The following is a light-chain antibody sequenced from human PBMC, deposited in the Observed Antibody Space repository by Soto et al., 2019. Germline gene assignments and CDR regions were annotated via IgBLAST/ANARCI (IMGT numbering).Light chain of an antibody. V-gene: IGLV2-14*03. CDR2: DVN. CDR1: SSDVGRYNY. Sequence: QSALTQPASVSGSPGQSITISCTGTSSDVGRYNYVSWYQQYPGKAPKLMIYDVNNRPSGVSNRFSGSKSGNTASLTISGLQAEDEADYYCCSYTTSNTLVFGGGTTLTVL. CDR3: CSYTTSNTLV. J-gene: IGLJ2*01.